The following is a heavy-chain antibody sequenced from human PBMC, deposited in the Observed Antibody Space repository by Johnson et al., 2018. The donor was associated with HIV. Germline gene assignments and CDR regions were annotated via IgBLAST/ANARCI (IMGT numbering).Heavy chain of an antibody. CDR2: ISDSGGST. Sequence: VQLVESGGGLVQPGRSLRLSCAASGFTFDDYAMHWVRQAPGKGLEWVSGISDSGGSTHYADSVKGRFTISRDNSKNTQYLQMNSLRAEDTAGYYGAKVGATVITPRGEAFDSWGQGTMVTVSS. V-gene: IGHV3-23*04. CDR1: GFTFDDYA. CDR3: AKVGATVITPRGEAFDS. J-gene: IGHJ3*02. D-gene: IGHD4-23*01.